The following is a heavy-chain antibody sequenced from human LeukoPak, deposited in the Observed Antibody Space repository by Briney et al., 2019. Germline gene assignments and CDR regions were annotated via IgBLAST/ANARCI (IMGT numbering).Heavy chain of an antibody. CDR3: AKAARVREQQLSHLDY. J-gene: IGHJ4*02. D-gene: IGHD6-13*01. CDR1: GFTFNNYA. Sequence: GGSLRLSCAASGFTFNNYAMSWVRQAPGKGLEWVPAISGSDAGTYYADSVKGRFTISRDNSKNTLYLQMNSLRAEDTAVYYCAKAARVREQQLSHLDYWGQGTLVTVSS. V-gene: IGHV3-23*01. CDR2: ISGSDAGT.